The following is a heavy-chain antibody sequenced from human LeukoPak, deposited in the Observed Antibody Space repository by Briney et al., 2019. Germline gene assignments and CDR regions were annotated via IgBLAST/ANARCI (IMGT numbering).Heavy chain of an antibody. D-gene: IGHD2-2*01. V-gene: IGHV3-21*01. CDR2: ISSSSSYI. CDR1: GFTFSSYS. CDR3: AREPYCSSTSRNYFDY. Sequence: GGSLRLSCAASGFTFSSYSMNWVRQAPGKGLEWVSSISSSSSYIYYADSVKGRFTISRDNAKNSLYLQMDSLRAEDTAVYHCAREPYCSSTSRNYFDYWGQGTLVTVSS. J-gene: IGHJ4*02.